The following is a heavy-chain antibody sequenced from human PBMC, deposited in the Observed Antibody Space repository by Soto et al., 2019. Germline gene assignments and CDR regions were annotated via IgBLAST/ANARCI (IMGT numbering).Heavy chain of an antibody. CDR1: GASIDNYF. D-gene: IGHD2-21*02. CDR3: ARGTYCGSDCYWTLDY. V-gene: IGHV4-59*01. CDR2: IFNNGSS. J-gene: IGHJ4*02. Sequence: QVQLQESGPGLVKPSETLALTCTVSGASIDNYFWTWIRQPPGKGLEWIGYIFNNGSSNYNPSLNSRVTISADTSKKHFSLKLNSVTAADTAVYYCARGTYCGSDCYWTLDYWGQGTLVTVTP.